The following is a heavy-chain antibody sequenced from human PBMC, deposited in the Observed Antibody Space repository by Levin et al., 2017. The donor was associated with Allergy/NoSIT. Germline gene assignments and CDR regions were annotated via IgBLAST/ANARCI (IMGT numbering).Heavy chain of an antibody. CDR3: SSWAMYTYARSAFDYFYYAVDV. D-gene: IGHD3-22*01. CDR1: GILFSSYD. J-gene: IGHJ6*01. V-gene: IGHV3-21*01. Sequence: GESLKISCAASGILFSSYDMNWVRQAPGKGLEWVSSISAGGNYIYYADSVKGRFTISRDNAKNSLFLQMNSLRAEDTAVYYCSSWAMYTYARSAFDYFYYAVDVRGQGITVTVSS. CDR2: ISAGGNYI.